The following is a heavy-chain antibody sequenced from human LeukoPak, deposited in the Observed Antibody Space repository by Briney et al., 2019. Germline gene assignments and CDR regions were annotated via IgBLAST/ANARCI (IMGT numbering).Heavy chain of an antibody. V-gene: IGHV4-59*08. CDR2: IYYSGST. D-gene: IGHD6-6*01. Sequence: SETLSLTCTVSGGSISSYYWSWIRQPPGKGLEWIGYIYYSGSTNYNPSLKSRVTISVDTSKNQFSLKLSSVTAADTAVYYCARSSSYYYYYMDVWGKGTTVTVSS. CDR3: ARSSSYYYYYMDV. CDR1: GGSISSYY. J-gene: IGHJ6*03.